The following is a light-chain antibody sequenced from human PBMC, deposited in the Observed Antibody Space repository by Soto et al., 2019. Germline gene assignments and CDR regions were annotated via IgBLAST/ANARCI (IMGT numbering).Light chain of an antibody. Sequence: EIVLTQSPGTLSLSPGERATLSCRASQSVSSSYLAWYQQKPGQAPRLLIYGASSRATGIPHRFSDSGSGTDFTLTISRLEPEDFAVYYCQQYGSSPWTFGQGTKVEIK. J-gene: IGKJ1*01. CDR3: QQYGSSPWT. CDR2: GAS. V-gene: IGKV3-20*01. CDR1: QSVSSSY.